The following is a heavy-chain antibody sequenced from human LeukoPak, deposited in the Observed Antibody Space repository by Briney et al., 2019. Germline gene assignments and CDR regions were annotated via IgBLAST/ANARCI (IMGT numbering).Heavy chain of an antibody. V-gene: IGHV3-48*01. D-gene: IGHD5-12*01. CDR2: ISSSSSTV. CDR1: GFPFSTYG. CDR3: ARDAGNSGYGCDL. Sequence: GGSRRLSWAASGFPFSTYGRNWVRQAPGRGREGVSYISSSSSTVYYADSVKGRFTISRDNARNSLYLQMNNLRGEDTAIYYCARDAGNSGYGCDLWGQGTLVTVSS. J-gene: IGHJ5*02.